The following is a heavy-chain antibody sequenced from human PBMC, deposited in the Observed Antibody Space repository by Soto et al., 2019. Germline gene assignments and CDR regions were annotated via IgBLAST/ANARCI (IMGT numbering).Heavy chain of an antibody. J-gene: IGHJ4*02. CDR2: IYYSGST. CDR1: GASISSGDYY. V-gene: IGHV4-31*03. Sequence: SETLSLTCTVSGASISSGDYYWSWIRQHPGKGLEWIGYIYYSGSTYYNPSLKSRLTISIDTSKNQFSLKLSSVTAADTAVYYCARSQTTVTSYDYWGQGTLVNVSS. CDR3: ARSQTTVTSYDY. D-gene: IGHD4-17*01.